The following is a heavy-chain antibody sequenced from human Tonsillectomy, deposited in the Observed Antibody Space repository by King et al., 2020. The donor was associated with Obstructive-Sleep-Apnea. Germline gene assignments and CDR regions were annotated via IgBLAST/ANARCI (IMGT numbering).Heavy chain of an antibody. D-gene: IGHD3-22*01. V-gene: IGHV4-59*08. CDR1: GGSISTYY. CDR2: ISYSGTT. Sequence: QLQESGPGLVKPSETLSLTCTVSGGSISTYYWSWIRQPPGKGLEYIGYISYSGTTNHNPSLKSRVTKSVDTPKNQFSLKLSSVTAADPAVYYCARHDYSSGYFGVFDFWGQGTLVTVSS. CDR3: ARHDYSSGYFGVFDF. J-gene: IGHJ4*02.